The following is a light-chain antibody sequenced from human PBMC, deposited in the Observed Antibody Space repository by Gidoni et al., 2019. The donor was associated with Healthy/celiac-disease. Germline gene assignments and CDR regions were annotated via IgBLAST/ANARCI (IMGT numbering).Light chain of an antibody. V-gene: IGLV3-1*01. Sequence: SYELTQPPSVSVSPGQTASITCSGDKLEDKYACWYQQKPGQSPVLVIYQDSKRPSGIPERFSGSNSGNTATLTISGTQAMDEADYYCQAWDSSTGVFGGGTKLTVL. CDR3: QAWDSSTGV. CDR1: KLEDKY. J-gene: IGLJ2*01. CDR2: QDS.